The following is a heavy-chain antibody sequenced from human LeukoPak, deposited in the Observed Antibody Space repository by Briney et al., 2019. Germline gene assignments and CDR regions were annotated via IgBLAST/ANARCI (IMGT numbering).Heavy chain of an antibody. CDR1: GFTFSSYA. V-gene: IGHV3-23*01. J-gene: IGHJ4*02. Sequence: PGGSLRLSCAASGFTFSSYAMGWVRQAPGKGLEWVSAISGSGGSTYYADSVKGRFTISRDNSKNTLYLQMNSLRAEDTAVYYCAKDVSEIVALFDYWGQGTLVTVSS. D-gene: IGHD5-12*01. CDR2: ISGSGGST. CDR3: AKDVSEIVALFDY.